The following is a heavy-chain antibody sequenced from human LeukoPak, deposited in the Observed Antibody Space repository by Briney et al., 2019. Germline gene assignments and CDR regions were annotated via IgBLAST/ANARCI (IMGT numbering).Heavy chain of an antibody. D-gene: IGHD6-6*01. V-gene: IGHV3-30-3*01. CDR2: ISYDGSNK. J-gene: IGHJ3*02. Sequence: GGSLRLSCAASGFTFSSYAMHWVRQAPGKGLEWVAVISYDGSNKYYADSVKGRFTISRDNSKNTLYLQMNSLRAEDTAVYYCAREARIAARRPGAFDIWGQGTMVTVSS. CDR1: GFTFSSYA. CDR3: AREARIAARRPGAFDI.